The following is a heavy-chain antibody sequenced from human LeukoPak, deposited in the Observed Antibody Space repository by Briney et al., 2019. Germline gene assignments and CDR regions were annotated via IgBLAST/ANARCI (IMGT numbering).Heavy chain of an antibody. D-gene: IGHD3-3*01. J-gene: IGHJ4*02. Sequence: GGSLRLSCAASVFTFSSYAMSGVRQAPAKGLEWVSAISCSGGSTYYADSVKGRFTIYRDNSKNTLYLQRNSLRAEDTAVYYCAKDGRDINGVWSGYFDHWGQGTLVTVSS. V-gene: IGHV3-23*01. CDR2: ISCSGGST. CDR1: VFTFSSYA. CDR3: AKDGRDINGVWSGYFDH.